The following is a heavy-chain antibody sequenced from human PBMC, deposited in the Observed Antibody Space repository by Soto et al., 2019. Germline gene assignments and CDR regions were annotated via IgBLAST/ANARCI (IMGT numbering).Heavy chain of an antibody. V-gene: IGHV3-21*06. CDR3: ARESEDLTSNFDY. J-gene: IGHJ4*02. CDR1: GFTFTRYS. CDR2: ISSTTXYX. Sequence: ASGFTFTRYSMNWVRQAPGKGLEWVSSISSTTXYXXXGXXXXGRFTISRDNAKNSLYLEMNSLRAEDTAVYYCARESEDLTSNFDYWGQGTLVTVSS.